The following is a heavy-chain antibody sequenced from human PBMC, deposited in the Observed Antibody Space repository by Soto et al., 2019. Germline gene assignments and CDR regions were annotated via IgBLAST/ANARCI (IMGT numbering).Heavy chain of an antibody. CDR3: ARHGRLEMGTNSAFDYRDGVDV. Sequence: PLSLTCTVSGGSTGSGCYYWSWSRKQPGTGLEWIGYIHYSGSSFDTQSLKSRVLISVYTSKNQFSLKLTSVTAADPAVYYCARHGRLEMGTNSAFDYRDGVDVWGQGTMVTVCS. CDR2: IHYSGSS. V-gene: IGHV4-31*03. D-gene: IGHD1-1*01. CDR1: GGSTGSGCYY. J-gene: IGHJ6*02.